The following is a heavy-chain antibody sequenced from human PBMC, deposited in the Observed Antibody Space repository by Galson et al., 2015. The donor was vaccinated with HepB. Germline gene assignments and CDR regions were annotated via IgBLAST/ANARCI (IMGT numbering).Heavy chain of an antibody. J-gene: IGHJ4*02. CDR3: ARGGRFSFDY. D-gene: IGHD3-16*01. CDR1: GDSVSSNNVA. CDR2: TYYRSKWNN. V-gene: IGHV6-1*01. Sequence: CAISGDSVSSNNVAWNWIRQSPSRGLEWLGRTYYRSKWNNEYAISVKSRITVNPDISKNQFSLQLNSVTPEDTAVHFCARGGRFSFDYWGQGTLVTVSS.